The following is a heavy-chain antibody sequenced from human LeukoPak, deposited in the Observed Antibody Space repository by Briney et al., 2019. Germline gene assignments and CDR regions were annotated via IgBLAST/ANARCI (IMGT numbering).Heavy chain of an antibody. D-gene: IGHD2-15*01. Sequence: ASVKVSCKASGYTFTGYYMHWVRQAPGQGLEWMGRINPNSGGTNYAQKFQGRVTMTRDTSISTAYMELRSLRSDDTAVYYCARDRYCSDGSCYSNWFDPWGQGTLVTVSS. CDR3: ARDRYCSDGSCYSNWFDP. J-gene: IGHJ5*02. CDR1: GYTFTGYY. CDR2: INPNSGGT. V-gene: IGHV1-2*06.